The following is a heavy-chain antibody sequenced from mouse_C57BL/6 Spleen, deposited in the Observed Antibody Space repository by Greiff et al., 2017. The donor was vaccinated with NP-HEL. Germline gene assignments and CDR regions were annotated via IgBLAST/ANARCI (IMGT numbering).Heavy chain of an antibody. D-gene: IGHD2-3*01. V-gene: IGHV8-12*01. Sequence: QVTLKVCGPGILQSSQTLSLTCSFSGFSLSTSGMGVSWIRQPSGKGLEWLAHIYWDDDKRYNPSLKSRLTISKDTSRNQVFLKITSVDTADTATYYCARRASMGHWYFDVWGTGTTVTVSS. CDR1: GFSLSTSGMG. J-gene: IGHJ1*03. CDR2: IYWDDDK. CDR3: ARRASMGHWYFDV.